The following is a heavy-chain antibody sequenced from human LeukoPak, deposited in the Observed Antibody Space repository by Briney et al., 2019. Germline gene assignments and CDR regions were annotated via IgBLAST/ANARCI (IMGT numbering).Heavy chain of an antibody. Sequence: SSETLSLTCTVSGDSITRTNHFWGWIRQPPGKGLEWIGSVHYSGSTNYNPSLKSRVTISIDTSKNQFSLKLTSVTAADTAVYYCAGYREYWDWHFDLWGRGAPVTVSP. V-gene: IGHV4-39*07. J-gene: IGHJ2*01. CDR3: AGYREYWDWHFDL. D-gene: IGHD2-8*02. CDR2: VHYSGST. CDR1: GDSITRTNHF.